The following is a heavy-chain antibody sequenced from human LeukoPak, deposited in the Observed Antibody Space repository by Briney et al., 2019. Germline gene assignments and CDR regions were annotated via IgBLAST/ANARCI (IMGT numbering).Heavy chain of an antibody. CDR1: GDSISSGNY. CDR3: ARDLGYYDSSGHAFDI. CDR2: IYHSGST. V-gene: IGHV4-38-2*02. J-gene: IGHJ3*02. Sequence: SETLSLTCTVSGDSISSGNYWGWIRQPPGKGLEWIGSIYHSGSTYYNPSLKSRVTISVDTSKNQFSLKLSSVTAADTAVYYCARDLGYYDSSGHAFDIWGQGTMVTVSS. D-gene: IGHD3-22*01.